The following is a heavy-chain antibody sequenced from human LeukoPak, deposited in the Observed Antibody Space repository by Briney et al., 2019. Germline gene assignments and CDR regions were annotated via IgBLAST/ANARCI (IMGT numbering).Heavy chain of an antibody. Sequence: GGSLRLSCAASGFTFSSYEMNWVRQAPGKGLEWVSYISSSGSTIYYADSVKGRFTISRDNAKNSLYLQMNSLRAEDTAVYYCARAGFGELLYDYFDYWGQGTLVTVSS. CDR1: GFTFSSYE. V-gene: IGHV3-48*03. J-gene: IGHJ4*02. CDR3: ARAGFGELLYDYFDY. CDR2: ISSSGSTI. D-gene: IGHD3-10*01.